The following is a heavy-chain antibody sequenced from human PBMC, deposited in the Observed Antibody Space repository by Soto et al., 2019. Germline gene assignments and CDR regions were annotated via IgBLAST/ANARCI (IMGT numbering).Heavy chain of an antibody. D-gene: IGHD1-26*01. Sequence: EVQLVESGGGLVQPGGSLRLSCAASGFTFSSYSMNWVRQAPGKGLEWVSYISSSSSTIYYADSVKGRFTISRDNAKNSLYLQMNSLRDEDTAVYYCARDRPRGRHRYYYGMDVWGQLTTVTVSS. CDR1: GFTFSSYS. CDR2: ISSSSSTI. V-gene: IGHV3-48*02. J-gene: IGHJ6*02. CDR3: ARDRPRGRHRYYYGMDV.